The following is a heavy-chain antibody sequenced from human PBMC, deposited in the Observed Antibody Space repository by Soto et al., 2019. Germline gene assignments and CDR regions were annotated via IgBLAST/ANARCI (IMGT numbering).Heavy chain of an antibody. CDR1: GYTFTSYY. CDR2: INPSGGST. CDR3: ARDRIAAAGTGIIDY. V-gene: IGHV1-46*01. J-gene: IGHJ4*02. Sequence: ASVKVSCKASGYTFTSYYMHWVRQAPGQGLEWMGIINPSGGSTSYAQKFQGRVTMTRDTSTSTVYMELSSLRSEDTAAYYCARDRIAAAGTGIIDYWGQGTLVTVSS. D-gene: IGHD6-13*01.